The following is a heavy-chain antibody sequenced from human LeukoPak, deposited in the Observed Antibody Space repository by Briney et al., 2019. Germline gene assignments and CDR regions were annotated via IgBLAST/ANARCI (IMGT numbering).Heavy chain of an antibody. D-gene: IGHD1-1*01. CDR3: AKDDLNDFQY. V-gene: IGHV3-30*02. CDR2: IRYDGSNK. Sequence: PGGSLRLSCAASGFTFISYGMHWLRQAPGKGLEWVAFIRYDGSNKYYADSVKGRFTISRDNSKNTLYRQMNGLRAEATAVYYCAKDDLNDFQYWGQGTLVTVSS. J-gene: IGHJ4*02. CDR1: GFTFISYG.